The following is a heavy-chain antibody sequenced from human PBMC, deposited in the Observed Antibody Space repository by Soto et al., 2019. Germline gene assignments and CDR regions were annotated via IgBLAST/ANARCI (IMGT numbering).Heavy chain of an antibody. D-gene: IGHD6-19*01. J-gene: IGHJ3*02. Sequence: GGSLRLSCAASGFTFSSYGMHWVRQAPGKGLEWAAVIWYDGSNKYYADSVKGRFTISRDNSKNTLYLQMNSLRAEDTAVYYCARQDSSGWYMGAFDIWGQGTMVTVSS. V-gene: IGHV3-33*01. CDR2: IWYDGSNK. CDR3: ARQDSSGWYMGAFDI. CDR1: GFTFSSYG.